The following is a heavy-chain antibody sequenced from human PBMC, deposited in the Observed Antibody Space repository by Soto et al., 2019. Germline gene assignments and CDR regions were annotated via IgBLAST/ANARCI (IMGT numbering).Heavy chain of an antibody. V-gene: IGHV3-30-3*01. CDR1: GFTFSSYA. J-gene: IGHJ4*02. D-gene: IGHD1-1*01. CDR3: ARDIDWKYVDF. CDR2: ISYDGSNK. Sequence: GGSLRLSCAASGFTFSSYAMHWVRQAPGKGLEWVAVISYDGSNKYYADSVKGRFTISSDNSKNKLYLQMNSLRAEDTSVHDFARDIDWKYVDFWGQGILVTVSS.